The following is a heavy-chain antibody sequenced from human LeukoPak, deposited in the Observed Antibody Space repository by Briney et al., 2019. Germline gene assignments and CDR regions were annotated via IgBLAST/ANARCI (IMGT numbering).Heavy chain of an antibody. Sequence: QPGGSLRLSCAASGFTFRSYWMDWVRQAPGKGLEWVANIKQDGIEKYFVDSVKGRFAISRDNAKNSLYLQMNNLRAEDTAVYYCAREAMVRGVPGAFDIWGQGTMVTVSS. CDR3: AREAMVRGVPGAFDI. J-gene: IGHJ3*02. D-gene: IGHD3-10*01. CDR2: IKQDGIEK. V-gene: IGHV3-7*01. CDR1: GFTFRSYW.